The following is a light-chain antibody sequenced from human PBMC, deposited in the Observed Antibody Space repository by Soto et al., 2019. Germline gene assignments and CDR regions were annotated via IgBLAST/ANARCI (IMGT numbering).Light chain of an antibody. Sequence: QSVLTQPPSVSGAPGQTVTISCTGSSSNIGAGYDVHWYRQVAGTVPKVLIYADTNRPSGVPGRFSASKSGASASLTIAGLQAEDEADYYCQSFDSSLRGVLFGGGTKLPS. CDR3: QSFDSSLRGVL. V-gene: IGLV1-40*01. CDR2: ADT. CDR1: SSNIGAGYD. J-gene: IGLJ2*01.